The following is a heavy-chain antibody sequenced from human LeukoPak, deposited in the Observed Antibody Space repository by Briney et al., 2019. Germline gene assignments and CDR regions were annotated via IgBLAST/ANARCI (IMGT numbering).Heavy chain of an antibody. Sequence: GGSLRLSCAVSGFTVTNRYMTWVRQAPGKGLEWVSIIFFTGKTYYGDSLGGRFTVSIDISKNSVYLQMNNLRVEDTAVYYCARADFAGYLHAFELWGQGTVVTVAS. D-gene: IGHD5-12*01. CDR3: ARADFAGYLHAFEL. CDR2: IFFTGKT. V-gene: IGHV3-53*01. CDR1: GFTVTNRY. J-gene: IGHJ3*01.